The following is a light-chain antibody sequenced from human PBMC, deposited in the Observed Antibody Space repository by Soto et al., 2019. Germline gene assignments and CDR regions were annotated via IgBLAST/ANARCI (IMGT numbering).Light chain of an antibody. CDR2: EVS. CDR1: SSDVGGYKY. Sequence: QSALTQPASVSGSPGQSITISCTGTSSDVGGYKYVSWYQQHPDKAPKLIIFEVSNRPSGISSRFSGSKSGNTASLTISGLQAEDEADYYCSSFSNSRSLVVFGGGTKLTVL. J-gene: IGLJ2*01. V-gene: IGLV2-14*01. CDR3: SSFSNSRSLVV.